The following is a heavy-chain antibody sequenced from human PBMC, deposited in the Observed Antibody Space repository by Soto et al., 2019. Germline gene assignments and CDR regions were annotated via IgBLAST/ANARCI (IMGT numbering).Heavy chain of an antibody. CDR2: IYYSGST. V-gene: IGHV4-59*01. D-gene: IGHD3-22*01. Sequence: QVQLQESGPGLVKPSETLSLTCTVSGGSISSYYWSWIRQPPGKGLEWIGYIYYSGSTNYNPPLKSRVTISVDTSKNQFSLKMSSVTAADTAVYYCARVVHYYESSGPSYGMDVWGQGTTVTVSS. CDR1: GGSISSYY. J-gene: IGHJ6*02. CDR3: ARVVHYYESSGPSYGMDV.